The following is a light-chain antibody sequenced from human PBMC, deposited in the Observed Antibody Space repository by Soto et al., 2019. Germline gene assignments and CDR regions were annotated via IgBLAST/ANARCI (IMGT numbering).Light chain of an antibody. CDR1: QSIGSD. J-gene: IGKJ3*01. CDR3: QQYDDWPLT. Sequence: EVVLTQSPGTLSVSPGERATFTCRASQSIGSDLAWYQQRPGQAPRLLIDGASTRATGIPARFSGSGSGTEFNLTISSLQLEDFAVYYCQQYDDWPLTFGPGTKVDLK. V-gene: IGKV3-15*01. CDR2: GAS.